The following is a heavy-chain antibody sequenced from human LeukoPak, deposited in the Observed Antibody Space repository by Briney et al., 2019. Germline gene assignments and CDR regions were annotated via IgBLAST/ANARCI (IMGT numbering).Heavy chain of an antibody. CDR2: IRYDGSNK. V-gene: IGHV3-30*02. CDR1: GFTFSSYG. Sequence: GGSLRLSCAASGFTFSSYGIHWVRQAPGKGLEWVAFIRYDGSNKYHADSVKGRFTISRDNAKNSVYLQMNRLRAEDTAVYYCARVRREMKRSLGRTTEYSYYYYMDVWGKGTTVTVSS. D-gene: IGHD1/OR15-1a*01. J-gene: IGHJ6*03. CDR3: ARVRREMKRSLGRTTEYSYYYYMDV.